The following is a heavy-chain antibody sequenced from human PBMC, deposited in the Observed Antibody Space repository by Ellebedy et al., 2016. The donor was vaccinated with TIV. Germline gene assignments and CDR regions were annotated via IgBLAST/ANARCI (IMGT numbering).Heavy chain of an antibody. Sequence: GESLKISCAASGFTFSSYWMSWVRQAPGKGLEWVANIKQDGSEKYYVDSVKGRFTVSRDNAKSSLYLQINSLRAEDTAVYYCARGLGIDYLYFDYWGPGTSVTVSS. CDR3: ARGLGIDYLYFDY. CDR2: IKQDGSEK. D-gene: IGHD5-12*01. J-gene: IGHJ4*02. CDR1: GFTFSSYW. V-gene: IGHV3-7*01.